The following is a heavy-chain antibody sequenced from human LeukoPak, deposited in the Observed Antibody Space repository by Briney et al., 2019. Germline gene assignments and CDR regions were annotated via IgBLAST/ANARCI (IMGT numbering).Heavy chain of an antibody. Sequence: SETLSLTCTVSGGSISSYYWSWIRQPPGKGLEWIGEINHSGSTNYDPSLKSRVTVSVDTSKNQFSLKLNSVTAADTAVYYCLYYDFWSGYDYWGQGTLVTVSS. CDR2: INHSGST. D-gene: IGHD3-3*01. CDR3: LYYDFWSGYDY. CDR1: GGSISSYY. J-gene: IGHJ4*02. V-gene: IGHV4-34*01.